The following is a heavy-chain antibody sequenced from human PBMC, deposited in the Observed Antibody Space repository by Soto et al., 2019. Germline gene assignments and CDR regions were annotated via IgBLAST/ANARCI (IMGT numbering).Heavy chain of an antibody. D-gene: IGHD3-10*01. CDR1: RFTFRNYG. CDR2: ISPTGEQR. CDR3: AKRYGSGSYRDFNSYYGMDI. Sequence: AGGSLRLSCAASRFTFRNYGMSWVRQGPGKGLEWVSGISPTGEQRFYVDSVKGRFFISRDNSQNTLSLEMNNLRADDTAVYYCAKRYGSGSYRDFNSYYGMDIWGQGTSVTVSS. V-gene: IGHV3-23*01. J-gene: IGHJ6*02.